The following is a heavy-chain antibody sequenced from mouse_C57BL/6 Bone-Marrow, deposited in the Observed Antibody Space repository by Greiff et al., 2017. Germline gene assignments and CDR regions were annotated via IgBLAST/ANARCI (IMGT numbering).Heavy chain of an antibody. CDR2: IYPRDGST. CDR1: GYTFTSYD. V-gene: IGHV1-85*01. Sequence: QVQLKQSGPELVKPGASVKLSCKASGYTFTSYDINWVKQRPGQGLEWIGWIYPRDGSTKYNEKFKGKATLTVDTSSSTAYMELHSLTSADSAVYFCARRDSHFYYGSSPFDYWGQGTTLTVSA. J-gene: IGHJ2*01. CDR3: ARRDSHFYYGSSPFDY. D-gene: IGHD1-1*01.